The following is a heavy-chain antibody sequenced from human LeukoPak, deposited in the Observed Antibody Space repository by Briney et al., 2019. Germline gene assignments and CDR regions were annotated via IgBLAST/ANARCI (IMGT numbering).Heavy chain of an antibody. D-gene: IGHD4-17*01. CDR2: IDTNTGNP. CDR3: ARDGYGDDAFDF. Sequence: ASVKVSCKASGYTFTNNFAMNWVRQAPGQGLERMGWIDTNTGNPTYAQGFTGRFVFSLGTSVSTAYLQISSLKAEDTAVYYCARDGYGDDAFDFWGQGTMVTVSS. CDR1: GYTFTNNFA. J-gene: IGHJ3*01. V-gene: IGHV7-4-1*02.